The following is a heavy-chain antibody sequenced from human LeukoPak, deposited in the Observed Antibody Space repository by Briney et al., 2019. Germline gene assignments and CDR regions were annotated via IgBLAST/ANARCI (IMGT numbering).Heavy chain of an antibody. CDR1: GYTFIFYY. V-gene: IGHV1-2*02. CDR3: SRDRPKGYYYDSSGYAL. CDR2: INPNSGGT. J-gene: IGHJ4*02. D-gene: IGHD3-22*01. Sequence: GVSVKVSFKASGYTFIFYYLHWVRQAPGQGLEWMGWINPNSGGTNYAQKFQGRVTMTRDTSISTAYMELSRLRSDDTAVVYCSRDRPKGYYYDSSGYALWGQGTLVTVSS.